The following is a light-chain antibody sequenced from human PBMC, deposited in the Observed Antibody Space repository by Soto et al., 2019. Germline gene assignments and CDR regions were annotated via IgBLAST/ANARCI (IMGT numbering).Light chain of an antibody. Sequence: QSVLTQPRSVSGSPGQSVTISCTGTSSDIGDYNYVSWYQQHPGKAPQLIIYDVTKRPSGVPDRFSGSKSDNTASLTISGLQAEDEADYYCCSYAATETFLFGTVIKGTVL. V-gene: IGLV2-11*01. J-gene: IGLJ1*01. CDR3: CSYAATETFL. CDR1: SSDIGDYNY. CDR2: DVT.